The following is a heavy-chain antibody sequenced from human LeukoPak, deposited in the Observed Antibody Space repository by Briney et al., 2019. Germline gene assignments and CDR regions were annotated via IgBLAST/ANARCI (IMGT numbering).Heavy chain of an antibody. D-gene: IGHD3-22*01. Sequence: GGSLRLSCVASGFTFSSNSMSWVRQAPGKGLEWVSAISGSGGSTYYADSVKGRFTISRDNSKNTLYLQMNSLRAEDTAVYYCAKDRGSYYDSLTWGQGTMVTVSS. CDR3: AKDRGSYYDSLT. CDR2: ISGSGGST. J-gene: IGHJ3*01. CDR1: GFTFSSNS. V-gene: IGHV3-23*01.